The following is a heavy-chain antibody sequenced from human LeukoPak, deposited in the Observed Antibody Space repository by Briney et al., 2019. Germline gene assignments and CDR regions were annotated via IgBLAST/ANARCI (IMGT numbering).Heavy chain of an antibody. Sequence: SETLSLTCAVSGGSISTYYWSWLRQPPGKGLEWIGYISYTGSTNYNPSLKSRVIISVDTSKNQFSLKLSSVTAADTAVYYCARDSSGWYADYWGQGILVTVSS. V-gene: IGHV4-59*01. CDR1: GGSISTYY. CDR3: ARDSSGWYADY. CDR2: ISYTGST. D-gene: IGHD6-19*01. J-gene: IGHJ4*02.